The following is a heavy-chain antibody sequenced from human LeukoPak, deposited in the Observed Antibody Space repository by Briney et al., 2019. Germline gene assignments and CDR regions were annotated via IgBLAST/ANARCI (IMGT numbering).Heavy chain of an antibody. J-gene: IGHJ4*02. CDR3: ARDPFYGSGSYYNTFDY. CDR1: GYTFTSYG. V-gene: IGHV1-18*01. Sequence: ASVKVSCKASGYTFTSYGISWVRPAPGQGLEWMGWISAYNGNTNYAQKLQGRVTMTTDTSTSTAYMELRSLRSDDTAVYYCARDPFYGSGSYYNTFDYWGQGTLVTVSS. D-gene: IGHD3-10*01. CDR2: ISAYNGNT.